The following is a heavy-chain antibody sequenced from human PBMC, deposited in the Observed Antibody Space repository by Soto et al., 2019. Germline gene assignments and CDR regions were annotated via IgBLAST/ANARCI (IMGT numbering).Heavy chain of an antibody. CDR3: ARQPTTADLELWFDS. Sequence: SETLSLTCNVSGGSISTSRSYWAWIRQPPGKGLEWIANIFYSGSTYYNPSLASRVAVSVDTSKNQFSLKLSSVTAADTAVYYCARQPTTADLELWFDSWGKGTLVTVS. CDR2: IFYSGST. J-gene: IGHJ5*01. V-gene: IGHV4-39*01. CDR1: GGSISTSRSY. D-gene: IGHD1-1*01.